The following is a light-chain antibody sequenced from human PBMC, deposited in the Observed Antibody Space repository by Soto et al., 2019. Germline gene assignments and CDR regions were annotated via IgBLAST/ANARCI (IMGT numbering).Light chain of an antibody. CDR3: SSYTSSSTYV. CDR1: SSDVGGYNY. Sequence: QSALTQPASVSGSPGQSITISCTGTSSDVGGYNYVSWYQQHPGKAPKLMIYDVSNRPSGVSNRFSGSKSGNTASLTISGLQDEDEADYYCSSYTSSSTYVFVTGSKVTV. CDR2: DVS. V-gene: IGLV2-14*01. J-gene: IGLJ1*01.